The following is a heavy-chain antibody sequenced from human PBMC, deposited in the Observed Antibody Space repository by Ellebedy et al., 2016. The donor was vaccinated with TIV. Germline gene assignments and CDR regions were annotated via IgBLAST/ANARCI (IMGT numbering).Heavy chain of an antibody. CDR3: ARDPGFWSGADY. J-gene: IGHJ4*02. CDR1: GFTFSSYS. V-gene: IGHV3-21*01. Sequence: PGGSLRHSCAASGFTFSSYSMNGVRQAPGKGLEWVSSISSSSSHIYYADSVKGRFTISRDNAKNSLYLQMNSLRAEDTAVYYCARDPGFWSGADYWGQGTLVTVSS. CDR2: ISSSSSHI. D-gene: IGHD3-3*01.